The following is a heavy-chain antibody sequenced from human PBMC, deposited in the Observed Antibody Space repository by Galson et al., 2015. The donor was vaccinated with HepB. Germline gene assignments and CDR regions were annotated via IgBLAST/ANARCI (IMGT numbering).Heavy chain of an antibody. CDR1: GYTFTGYY. V-gene: IGHV1-2*02. Sequence: SVKVSCKASGYTFTGYYIHWVRQAPGQGLEWMGWINPNSGGTNYAQKFQGRVTMTRDTSISTAYMELSRLRSDDTAVYYCARAIVIVRAAAGTRPFDYWGQGTLVTVSS. D-gene: IGHD6-13*01. CDR3: ARAIVIVRAAAGTRPFDY. J-gene: IGHJ4*02. CDR2: INPNSGGT.